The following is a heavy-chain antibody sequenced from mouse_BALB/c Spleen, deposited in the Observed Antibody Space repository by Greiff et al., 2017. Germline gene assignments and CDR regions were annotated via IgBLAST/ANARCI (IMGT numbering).Heavy chain of an antibody. D-gene: IGHD2-10*02. Sequence: EVKVVESGGGLVQPGGSLKLSCAASGFTFSSYGMSWVRQTPDKRLELVATINSNGGSTYYPDSVKGRFTISRDNAKNTLYLQMSSLKSEDTAMYYCARVILPGLVWPYYAMDYWGQGTSVTVSS. J-gene: IGHJ4*01. CDR2: INSNGGST. CDR3: ARVILPGLVWPYYAMDY. CDR1: GFTFSSYG. V-gene: IGHV5-6-3*01.